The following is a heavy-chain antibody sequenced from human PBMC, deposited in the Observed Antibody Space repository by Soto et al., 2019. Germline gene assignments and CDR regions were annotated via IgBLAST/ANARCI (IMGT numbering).Heavy chain of an antibody. CDR1: GFTFISYA. J-gene: IGHJ2*01. CDR2: TSGGGDVA. CDR3: VMKSIVPVRNPVYGYFYL. V-gene: IGHV3-23*01. D-gene: IGHD3-16*02. Sequence: EVQLLESGGGLVQPGGSLRLSCAASGFTFISYAMSWVRQAPGKGLEWVSGTSGGGDVAFYADSVKGRFTISRDNSKNTLYLQMNSLRAEDTALYYCVMKSIVPVRNPVYGYFYLWGRGLLGNVSS.